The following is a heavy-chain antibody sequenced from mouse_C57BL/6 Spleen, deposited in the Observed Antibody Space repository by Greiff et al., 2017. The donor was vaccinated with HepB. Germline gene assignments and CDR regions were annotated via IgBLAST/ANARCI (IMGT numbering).Heavy chain of an antibody. Sequence: QVQLQQSGAELVKPGASVKLSCKASGYTFTSYWMHWVKQRPGQGLEWIGMIHPNSGSTNYNEKFKSKATLTVDKSSSTAYMQLSSLTSEDSAVYYGARKVHYYGSEWYFDVWGTGTTVTVSS. CDR3: ARKVHYYGSEWYFDV. J-gene: IGHJ1*03. V-gene: IGHV1-64*01. CDR2: IHPNSGST. D-gene: IGHD1-1*01. CDR1: GYTFTSYW.